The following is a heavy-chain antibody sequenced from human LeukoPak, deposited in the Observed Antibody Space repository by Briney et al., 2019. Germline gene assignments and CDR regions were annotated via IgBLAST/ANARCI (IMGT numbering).Heavy chain of an antibody. Sequence: PGGSLRLSCAAPGFIFSNYAMHGVRQAPGKGLEWVALISIDGSKTYHADSVKGRFSISRDNSKNTLYLQLNSLRAEDTSVYYCARDSTYWYDSGSSGPHYFDYWGQGTLVTVSS. CDR3: ARDSTYWYDSGSSGPHYFDY. J-gene: IGHJ4*02. V-gene: IGHV3-30*01. CDR1: GFIFSNYA. CDR2: ISIDGSKT. D-gene: IGHD3-10*01.